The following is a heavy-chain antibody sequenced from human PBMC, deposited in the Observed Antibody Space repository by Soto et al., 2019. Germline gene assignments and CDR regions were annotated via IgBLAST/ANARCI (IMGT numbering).Heavy chain of an antibody. V-gene: IGHV3-30-3*01. CDR2: ISYDGSNK. Sequence: QVQLVESGGGVVQPGRSLRLSCAASGFTFSSYAMHWVRQAPGKGLEWVAVISYDGSNKYYADSVKGRFTISRDNSKNTLYLQMNSLRAEDTAVYYCARNPGMIVVAFDIWGQGTMVTVSS. CDR1: GFTFSSYA. D-gene: IGHD3-22*01. J-gene: IGHJ3*02. CDR3: ARNPGMIVVAFDI.